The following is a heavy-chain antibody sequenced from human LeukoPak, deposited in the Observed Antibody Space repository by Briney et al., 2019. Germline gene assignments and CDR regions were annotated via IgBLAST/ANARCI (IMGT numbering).Heavy chain of an antibody. D-gene: IGHD4-23*01. CDR1: GFTFSSYG. V-gene: IGHV3-33*06. Sequence: GGSLRLSCAASGFTFSSYGMHWVRQAPGKGLGWVAVIWYDGSNKYYADSVKGRFTISRDNSKNTLYLQMNRLRAEDTAVYYCAKDFNYGGNGFDYWGQGTLVTVSS. J-gene: IGHJ4*02. CDR3: AKDFNYGGNGFDY. CDR2: IWYDGSNK.